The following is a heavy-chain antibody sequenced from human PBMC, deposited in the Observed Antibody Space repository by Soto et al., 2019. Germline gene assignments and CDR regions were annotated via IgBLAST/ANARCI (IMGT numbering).Heavy chain of an antibody. CDR3: ARRFCIHNMCVGNFYGMGV. V-gene: IGHV3-33*01. CDR2: IWYDGSSK. CDR1: GFIFSNYG. J-gene: IGHJ6*02. Sequence: QVQLAESGGSVVQPGTSLRLSCEASGFIFSNYGMQWVRQAPGKGLEWVAVIWYDGSSKFYADSVKGRFTISRDNSKNTLYLQMNSLRVEDTAVYFCARRFCIHNMCVGNFYGMGVWGQGTTVTVSS. D-gene: IGHD3-3*01.